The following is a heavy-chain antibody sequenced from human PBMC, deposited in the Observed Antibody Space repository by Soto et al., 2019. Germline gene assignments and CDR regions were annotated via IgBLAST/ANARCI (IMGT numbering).Heavy chain of an antibody. Sequence: ASVKVSCKASGYTFTGYYMHWVRQAPGQGLEWMGWINPNSGGPNYAQKFQGWVTMTRDTSISTAYMELSRLRSDDTAVYYCARGPVVPAEGFDYYYGMDVWGQGTTVTVSS. J-gene: IGHJ6*02. D-gene: IGHD2-2*01. V-gene: IGHV1-2*04. CDR3: ARGPVVPAEGFDYYYGMDV. CDR2: INPNSGGP. CDR1: GYTFTGYY.